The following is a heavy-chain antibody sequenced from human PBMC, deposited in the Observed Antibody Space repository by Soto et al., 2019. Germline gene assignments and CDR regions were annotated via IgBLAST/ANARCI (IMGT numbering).Heavy chain of an antibody. CDR2: IYYSGST. CDR3: ARHLLPGYCSSTSCYKITKKEAFGGFDIDP. D-gene: IGHD2-2*02. Sequence: SETLSLTCTVSGGSISSSSYYWGWIRQPPGKGLEWIGSIYYSGSTYYNPSLKSRVTISVDTSKNQFSLKLSSVTAAEPAVYYCARHLLPGYCSSTSCYKITKKEAFGGFDIDPWGQGTLVTVSS. V-gene: IGHV4-39*01. J-gene: IGHJ5*02. CDR1: GGSISSSSYY.